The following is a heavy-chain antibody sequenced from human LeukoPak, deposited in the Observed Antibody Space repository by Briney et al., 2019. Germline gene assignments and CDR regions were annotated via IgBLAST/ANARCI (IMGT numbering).Heavy chain of an antibody. CDR1: GGSFSGYY. D-gene: IGHD4-11*01. J-gene: IGHJ2*01. V-gene: IGHV4-34*01. CDR2: ITRTGRI. CDR3: ARSYSNYVHWYFDL. Sequence: SETLSLTCAVYGGSFSGYYWSWIRQPPEKGLDWIGEITRTGRINYNPSLKSRVTISVDKSKNQFSLNLSSVTAADTAVYYCARSYSNYVHWYFDLWGRGALVTVSS.